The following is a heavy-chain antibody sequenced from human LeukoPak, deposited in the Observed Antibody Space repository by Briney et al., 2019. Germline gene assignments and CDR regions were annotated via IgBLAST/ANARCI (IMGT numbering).Heavy chain of an antibody. CDR3: TREAPSGWQSY. D-gene: IGHD6-19*01. V-gene: IGHV3-49*03. CDR2: IRSKAYGGTT. CDR1: GFTFGDYA. J-gene: IGHJ4*02. Sequence: GGSLRLSCTASGFTFGDYAMSWFRQAAGKGLEWVGFIRSKAYGGTTEYAASVKGRFTISRGESKSIAYLQMNSLKTEDTAVYYCTREAPSGWQSYWGQGTLVTVSS.